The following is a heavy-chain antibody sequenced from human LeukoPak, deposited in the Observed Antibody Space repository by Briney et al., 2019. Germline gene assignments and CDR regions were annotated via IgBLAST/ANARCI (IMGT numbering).Heavy chain of an antibody. CDR3: ARGTRMGFGKLGKGYHYSHHMDI. J-gene: IGHJ6*04. CDR2: IYYSGST. D-gene: IGHD3-10*01. V-gene: IGHV4-59*12. CDR1: GGSTSSYY. Sequence: PSETLPLTCTVSGGSTSSYYWSWIRQPPGKGLEWIGYIYYSGSTNYNPSLKSRVTISVDTSKNQFYLKLSSVNPAETAVYYCARGTRMGFGKLGKGYHYSHHMDIYGKGTTVTVSS.